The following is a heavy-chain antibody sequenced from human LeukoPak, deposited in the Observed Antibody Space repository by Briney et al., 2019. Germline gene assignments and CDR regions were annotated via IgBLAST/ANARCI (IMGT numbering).Heavy chain of an antibody. Sequence: SVKVSCKASGGTFSSYAISWVRQAPGQGLEWMGGIIPIFGTANYTQKFQGRVTITADESTSTAYMELSSLRSEDTAVYYCARDAILTGYRYFDYWGQGTLVTVSS. J-gene: IGHJ4*02. CDR1: GGTFSSYA. CDR3: ARDAILTGYRYFDY. V-gene: IGHV1-69*13. CDR2: IIPIFGTA. D-gene: IGHD3-9*01.